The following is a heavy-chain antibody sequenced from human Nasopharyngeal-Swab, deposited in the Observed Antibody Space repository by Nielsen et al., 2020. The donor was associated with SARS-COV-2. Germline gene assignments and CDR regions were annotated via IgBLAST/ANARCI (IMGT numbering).Heavy chain of an antibody. CDR1: GYTFTSYC. D-gene: IGHD2-2*01. V-gene: IGHV1-18*01. J-gene: IGHJ5*02. CDR2: ISAYNGNT. Sequence: ASVKVSCQASGYTFTSYCISWVRPAPGQGLEWMGWISAYNGNTNYAPKLQGRVTMTTNTSTSTAYMELRSLRSDDTAVYYCASSLGYCSSTSCPRGWFDPWGQGTLVTVSS. CDR3: ASSLGYCSSTSCPRGWFDP.